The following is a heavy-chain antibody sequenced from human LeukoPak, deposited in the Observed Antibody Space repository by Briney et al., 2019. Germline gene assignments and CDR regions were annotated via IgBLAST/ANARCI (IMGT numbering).Heavy chain of an antibody. D-gene: IGHD5-12*01. J-gene: IGHJ4*02. V-gene: IGHV1-69*01. CDR2: IIPIFGTA. CDR1: GGTFSSYA. CDR3: ARDLRSGYSGYDPGCFDY. Sequence: GSSVKVSCKASGGTFSSYAISWVRQAPGQGLEWMGGIIPIFGTANYAQKFQGRVTITADESTSTAYMELSSLRSEDTAVYYCARDLRSGYSGYDPGCFDYWGQGTLVTVSS.